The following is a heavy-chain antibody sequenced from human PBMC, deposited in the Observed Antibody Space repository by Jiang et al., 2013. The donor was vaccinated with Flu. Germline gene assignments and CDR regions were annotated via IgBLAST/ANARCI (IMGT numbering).Heavy chain of an antibody. Sequence: MNPNSGNTGYAQKFQGRVTMTRNTSISTAYMELSSLRSEDTAVYYCARGRGIAVAGFDPWGQGTLVTVSS. V-gene: IGHV1-8*01. CDR3: ARGRGIAVAGFDP. D-gene: IGHD6-19*01. CDR2: MNPNSGNT. J-gene: IGHJ5*02.